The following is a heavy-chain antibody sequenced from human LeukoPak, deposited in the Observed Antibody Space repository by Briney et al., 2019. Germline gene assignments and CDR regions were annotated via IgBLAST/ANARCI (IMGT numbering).Heavy chain of an antibody. CDR3: ARMGLVYPTLGTYYYYMDV. Sequence: PSQTLSLTCTVSGGSISSGDYYWSWIRQPPGKGLEWIGYIYNSGSTYYNPSLKSRVTISVDTSKNQLSLKLSSVTAADTAVYYCARMGLVYPTLGTYYYYMDVWGKGTTVTVSS. V-gene: IGHV4-30-4*01. CDR2: IYNSGST. D-gene: IGHD2/OR15-2a*01. CDR1: GGSISSGDYY. J-gene: IGHJ6*03.